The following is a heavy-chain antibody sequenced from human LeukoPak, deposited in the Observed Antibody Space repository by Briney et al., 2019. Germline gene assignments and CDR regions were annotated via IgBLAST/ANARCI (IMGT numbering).Heavy chain of an antibody. J-gene: IGHJ4*02. D-gene: IGHD6-13*01. Sequence: GGSLRLSCAASGFTFDDYAMHWVRQAPGKGLEWVSGISWNSGSIGYADSVKGRFTISRDNAKNSLYLQMNSLRAEDTALYYCAKDRSIAAAAADYWGQGTLATVSS. CDR1: GFTFDDYA. CDR2: ISWNSGSI. CDR3: AKDRSIAAAAADY. V-gene: IGHV3-9*01.